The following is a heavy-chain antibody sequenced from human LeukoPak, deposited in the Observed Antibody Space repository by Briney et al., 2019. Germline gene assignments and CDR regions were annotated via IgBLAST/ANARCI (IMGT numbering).Heavy chain of an antibody. CDR3: ARRLLTGYYEF. Sequence: GGSLRLSCVASGFSFSTYWMHWVRQAPGKGLVWVSRIDNGGTTTLYADSVRGRFTISRDSSENMLYLQMNSLRAEDTAVYYCARRLLTGYYEFWGQGTLVTVSS. V-gene: IGHV3-74*01. D-gene: IGHD3-9*01. J-gene: IGHJ4*02. CDR1: GFSFSTYW. CDR2: IDNGGTTT.